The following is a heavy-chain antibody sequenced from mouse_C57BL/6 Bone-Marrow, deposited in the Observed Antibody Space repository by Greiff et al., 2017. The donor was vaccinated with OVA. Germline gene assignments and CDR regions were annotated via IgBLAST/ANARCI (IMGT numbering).Heavy chain of an antibody. CDR2: IDPSASYT. J-gene: IGHJ3*01. V-gene: IGHV1-69*01. Sequence: VQLQQPGAELVMPGASVKLSCKASGYTFTSYWMPWVKQRPGQGLEWIGEIDPSASYTNYNQKFKGQSTFTVDKSSSTAYMQLSSLTSEDSAVYYCARSGGLRRGFAYWGQGTLVTVSA. D-gene: IGHD2-4*01. CDR1: GYTFTSYW. CDR3: ARSGGLRRGFAY.